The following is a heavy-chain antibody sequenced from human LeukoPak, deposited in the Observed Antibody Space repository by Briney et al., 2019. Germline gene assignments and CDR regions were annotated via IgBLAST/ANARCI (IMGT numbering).Heavy chain of an antibody. CDR2: ISYDGSNK. J-gene: IGHJ4*02. V-gene: IGHV3-30-3*01. Sequence: GRSLRLSCAAAGFTFSSYGMHWVRQAPGKGLEWVAVISYDGSNKYDADSVKGRFTISRDNSKNTLYLQMNSLRTEDTAVYYCAREAYGDYAFDYWGQGTLVTVSS. CDR3: AREAYGDYAFDY. D-gene: IGHD4-17*01. CDR1: GFTFSSYG.